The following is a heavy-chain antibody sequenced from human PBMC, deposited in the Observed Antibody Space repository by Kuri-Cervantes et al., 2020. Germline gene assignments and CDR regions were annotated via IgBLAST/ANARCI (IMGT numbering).Heavy chain of an antibody. CDR1: GGTFSSYA. CDR2: IIPIFGKA. CDR3: ASRGYSYGYGMDV. D-gene: IGHD5-18*01. J-gene: IGHJ6*02. Sequence: SVKVSCKASGGTFSSYAISWVRQAPGQGLEWMGGIIPIFGKANYAQKFQGRVTITADESTSTAYMELSSLRSEGTAVYYCASRGYSYGYGMDVWGQGTTVTDSS. V-gene: IGHV1-69*13.